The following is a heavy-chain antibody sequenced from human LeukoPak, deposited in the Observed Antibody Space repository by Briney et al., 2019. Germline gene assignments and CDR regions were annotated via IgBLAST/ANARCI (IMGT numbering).Heavy chain of an antibody. CDR3: ARTSSGYYAHFDL. Sequence: ASVKVSCKASGYTFTGYYMHWVRQAPGQGLEWMGWINPNSGGTNYAQKFQGRVTMTRDTSISTAYMELSSLRPEDTAVYYCARTSSGYYAHFDLWGQGTLVTVS. J-gene: IGHJ4*02. V-gene: IGHV1-2*02. D-gene: IGHD3-22*01. CDR1: GYTFTGYY. CDR2: INPNSGGT.